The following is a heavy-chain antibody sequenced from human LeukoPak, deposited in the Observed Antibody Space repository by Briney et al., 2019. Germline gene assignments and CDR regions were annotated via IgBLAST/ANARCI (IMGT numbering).Heavy chain of an antibody. J-gene: IGHJ4*02. V-gene: IGHV3-23*01. Sequence: GGSLRLSCAASGFTFSSYAMSWVRQAPGKELEWVSAISGSGGSTYYADSVKGRFTISRDNSKNTLYLQINSLRAEDTAVYYCAKSGEWLLLYYFDYWGQGTLVTVSS. D-gene: IGHD3-22*01. CDR1: GFTFSSYA. CDR2: ISGSGGST. CDR3: AKSGEWLLLYYFDY.